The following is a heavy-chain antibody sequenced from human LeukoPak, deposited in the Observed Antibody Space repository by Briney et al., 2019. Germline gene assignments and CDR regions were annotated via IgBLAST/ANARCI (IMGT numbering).Heavy chain of an antibody. CDR1: GGSISSYY. J-gene: IGHJ4*02. V-gene: IGHV4-59*01. CDR2: IYYSGST. Sequence: SETLPLTCTVSGGSISSYYWSWIRQPPGKGLEWIGYIYYSGSTNYNPSLRSRVTISVDTSKNQFSLKLSSVTAADTAVYYCARSPYSSSWYTFDYWGREPWSPSPQ. CDR3: ARSPYSSSWYTFDY. D-gene: IGHD6-13*01.